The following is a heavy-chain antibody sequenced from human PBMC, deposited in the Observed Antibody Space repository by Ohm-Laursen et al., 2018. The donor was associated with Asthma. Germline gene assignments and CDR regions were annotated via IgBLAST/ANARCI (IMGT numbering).Heavy chain of an antibody. CDR3: TKSFGWYALDF. CDR2: INTGNGIP. J-gene: IGHJ4*02. D-gene: IGHD6-19*01. V-gene: IGHV1-3*04. Sequence: ASVKVSCKASGYKFTTNDIHWARQAPGQSLEWMGSINTGNGIPRYSQKFQGRVTFIRDTSATTAYMEVSSLRSEDTAVYFCTKSFGWYALDFWGQGTLVTVSS. CDR1: GYKFTTND.